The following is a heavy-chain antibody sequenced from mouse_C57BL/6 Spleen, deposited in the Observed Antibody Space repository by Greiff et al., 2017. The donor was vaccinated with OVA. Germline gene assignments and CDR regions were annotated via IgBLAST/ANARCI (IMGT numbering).Heavy chain of an antibody. Sequence: LQESGAELARPGASVKLSCKASGYTFTSYGISWVKQRTGQGLEWIGEIYPRSGNTYYNEKFKGKATLTADKSSSTAYMELRSLTSEDSAVYFCARNYGSSYFDYWGQGTTLTVSS. CDR1: GYTFTSYG. V-gene: IGHV1-81*01. CDR2: IYPRSGNT. CDR3: ARNYGSSYFDY. J-gene: IGHJ2*01. D-gene: IGHD1-1*01.